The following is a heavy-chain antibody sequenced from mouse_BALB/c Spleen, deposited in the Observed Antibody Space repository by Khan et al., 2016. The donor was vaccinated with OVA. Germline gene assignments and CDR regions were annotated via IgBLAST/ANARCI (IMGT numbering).Heavy chain of an antibody. V-gene: IGHV1S134*01. Sequence: VQLQQPGAELGRPGSSVKLSCKTSGNIFTSYGIKWVKQRPGQGLEWIGFIYPGNGYTEYSEKFQGKATLTSDTSSNTAYMQLRSLTSEDSAISFCTTAYYRYYFDYWGQGTTLTVSS. J-gene: IGHJ2*01. CDR3: TTAYYRYYFDY. CDR1: GNIFTSYG. CDR2: IYPGNGYT. D-gene: IGHD2-14*01.